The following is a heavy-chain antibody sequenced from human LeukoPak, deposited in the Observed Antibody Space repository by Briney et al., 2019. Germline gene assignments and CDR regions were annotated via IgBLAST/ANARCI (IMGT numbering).Heavy chain of an antibody. D-gene: IGHD5-24*01. Sequence: ASVKVSCKASGYTFTSYYMHWVRQAPGQGLEWMGWMNPNSGNTGYAQKFQGRVTMTRNTSISTAYMDLSSLTSEDTAVYYCARTPRNGHIESWGQGALVTVSS. CDR2: MNPNSGNT. J-gene: IGHJ5*01. CDR3: ARTPRNGHIES. V-gene: IGHV1-8*02. CDR1: GYTFTSYY.